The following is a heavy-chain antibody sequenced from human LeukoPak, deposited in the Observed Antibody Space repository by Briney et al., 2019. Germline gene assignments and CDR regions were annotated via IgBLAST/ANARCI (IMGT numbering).Heavy chain of an antibody. V-gene: IGHV4-39*07. J-gene: IGHJ4*02. CDR3: ARPAGGNDY. CDR1: GGSISSSSYY. D-gene: IGHD1-26*01. CDR2: INHSGST. Sequence: SETLSLTCTVSGGSISSSSYYWGWIRQPPGKGLEWIGEINHSGSTNYNPSLKSRVTISVDTSKNQFSLKLSSVTAADTAVYYCARPAGGNDYWGQGTLVTVSS.